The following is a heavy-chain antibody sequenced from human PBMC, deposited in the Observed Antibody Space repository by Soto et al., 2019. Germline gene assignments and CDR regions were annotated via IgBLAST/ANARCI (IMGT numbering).Heavy chain of an antibody. V-gene: IGHV4-30-4*01. D-gene: IGHD3-10*01. Sequence: QVQLQESGPGLVKPSQTLSLTCTVSGGSISSADYYWSWIRQPPGKGLEWIGYIYYSGSTYYNPSRKSRVTISVDTSKNQFSLKLSSVTAADTAVYYCARVGGFGATTIDYWGQGTLVTVSS. J-gene: IGHJ4*02. CDR3: ARVGGFGATTIDY. CDR2: IYYSGST. CDR1: GGSISSADYY.